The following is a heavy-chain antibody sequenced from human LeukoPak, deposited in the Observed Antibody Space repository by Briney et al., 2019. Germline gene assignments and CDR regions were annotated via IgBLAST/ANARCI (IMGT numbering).Heavy chain of an antibody. V-gene: IGHV3-21*04. J-gene: IGHJ5*02. D-gene: IGHD3-10*01. CDR2: ISSSSSYI. Sequence: GGSLRLSCVASGFTFSSYSMNWVRQAPGKGLEWVSSISSSSSYIYYADSVKGRFTISRDNAKNSLYLQMNSLRAADTAVYYCARDSGTTGEVKFDPWGQGTLVTVSS. CDR1: GFTFSSYS. CDR3: ARDSGTTGEVKFDP.